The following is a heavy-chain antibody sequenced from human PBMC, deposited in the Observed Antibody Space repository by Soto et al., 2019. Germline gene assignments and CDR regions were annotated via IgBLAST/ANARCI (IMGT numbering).Heavy chain of an antibody. CDR3: AKDHLMTTVTTVGY. J-gene: IGHJ4*02. CDR1: GFTFSIYD. Sequence: QVQLVESGGGVVQPGRSLRLSCAASGFTFSIYDMHWVRQAPGKGLEWVAVISYDGSNKYYADSVKGRFTISRDNSKNTLYLHMNSLRAEDTAVYYCAKDHLMTTVTTVGYWGQGTLVTVSS. D-gene: IGHD4-17*01. V-gene: IGHV3-30*18. CDR2: ISYDGSNK.